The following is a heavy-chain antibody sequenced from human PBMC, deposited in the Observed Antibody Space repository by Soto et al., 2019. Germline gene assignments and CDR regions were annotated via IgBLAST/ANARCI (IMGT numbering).Heavy chain of an antibody. V-gene: IGHV4-34*01. J-gene: IGHJ4*02. Sequence: SETLSLTCAVYGGSFSGYYWSWIRQPPGKGLEWIGEINHSGSTNYNPSLKSRVTISVDTSKNQFSLKLSSVTAADTAVYYYARAGFGVVNTKRGHLSLWGQGTLVTVSS. CDR1: GGSFSGYY. CDR3: ARAGFGVVNTKRGHLSL. CDR2: INHSGST. D-gene: IGHD3-3*01.